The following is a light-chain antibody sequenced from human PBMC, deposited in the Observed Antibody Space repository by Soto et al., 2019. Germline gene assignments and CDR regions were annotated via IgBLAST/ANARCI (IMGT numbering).Light chain of an antibody. V-gene: IGLV2-11*01. Sequence: QSALTQRRSVSGSPGQSVTISCTGTSSDVGGYNYVSWYQEQPGKAPKLMIYDVSKRPSGVPDRFSGSKSGNTASLTISGLQAEDEADYYCCSYAGSYSHVFGTGTKVTVL. CDR1: SSDVGGYNY. CDR3: CSYAGSYSHV. J-gene: IGLJ1*01. CDR2: DVS.